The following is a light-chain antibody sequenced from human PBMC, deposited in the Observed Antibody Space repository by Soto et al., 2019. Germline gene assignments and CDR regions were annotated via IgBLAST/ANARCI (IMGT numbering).Light chain of an antibody. CDR3: SSYAGSYTWV. CDR1: SSDVGGYNY. V-gene: IGLV2-8*01. J-gene: IGLJ3*02. CDR2: EVS. Sequence: QSALTQPPSASGSPGQSVTISCTGTSSDVGGYNYVSWYQQEPGKAPKLVIYEVSKRPSGVPDRFSGSKSGNTASLTVSGLQAEDEADYYCSSYAGSYTWVFGGGTKVTVL.